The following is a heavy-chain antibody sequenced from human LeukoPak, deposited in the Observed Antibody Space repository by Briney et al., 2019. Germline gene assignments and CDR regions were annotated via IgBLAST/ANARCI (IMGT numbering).Heavy chain of an antibody. Sequence: GGSLRLSCAASGFTFSSYWMSWVRQAPGKGLEWVANIKQDGSEKYYVDSVKGRFTISGDNAKNSLYLQMNSLRAEDTAVYYCARENYDFWSGLNWFDPWGQGTLVTVSS. V-gene: IGHV3-7*01. J-gene: IGHJ5*02. CDR3: ARENYDFWSGLNWFDP. CDR2: IKQDGSEK. D-gene: IGHD3-3*01. CDR1: GFTFSSYW.